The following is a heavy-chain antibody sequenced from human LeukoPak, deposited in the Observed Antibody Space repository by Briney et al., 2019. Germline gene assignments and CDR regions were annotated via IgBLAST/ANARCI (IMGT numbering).Heavy chain of an antibody. CDR3: ARKQFYFGSGDGGGFDF. CDR1: GYTFNNYY. V-gene: IGHV5-51*01. D-gene: IGHD3-10*01. J-gene: IGHJ3*01. CDR2: ISPADSDT. Sequence: TPGESLKISCQGSGYTFNNYYIAWVRQLPGKGLEWMGLISPADSDTRYSPAFQGQVTMSVEKSISTAYLQWSSLKASDTAMYYCARKQFYFGSGDGGGFDFWGQGTMVTVSS.